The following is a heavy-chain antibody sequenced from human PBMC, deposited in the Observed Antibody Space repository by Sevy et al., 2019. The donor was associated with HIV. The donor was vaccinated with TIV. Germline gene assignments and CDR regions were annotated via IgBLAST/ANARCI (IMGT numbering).Heavy chain of an antibody. D-gene: IGHD6-19*01. CDR2: ISGLRNYI. CDR3: ARAVPATDAFDI. Sequence: GGSLRLSCAASGFTFSSYPMHWVRQAPGKGLEWVSSISGLRNYIYYADSVKGRFSISRDNTKNSVYLQMNSLRGEDTAVFYCARAVPATDAFDIWGQGTLVTVSS. J-gene: IGHJ3*02. CDR1: GFTFSSYP. V-gene: IGHV3-21*01.